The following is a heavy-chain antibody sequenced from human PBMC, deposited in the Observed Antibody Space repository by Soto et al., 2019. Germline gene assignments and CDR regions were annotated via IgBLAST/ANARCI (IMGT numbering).Heavy chain of an antibody. Sequence: SETLSLTCAVYGGSFSGYYCSWIRQPPGKGLEWIGEINHSGSTNYNPSLKSRVTISVDTSKNQFSLKLSSVTAADTAVYYCARGTTFSGYCSSTSCPRLYYMDVWGRGTTVTVSS. CDR3: ARGTTFSGYCSSTSCPRLYYMDV. CDR2: INHSGST. V-gene: IGHV4-34*01. J-gene: IGHJ6*03. CDR1: GGSFSGYY. D-gene: IGHD2-2*01.